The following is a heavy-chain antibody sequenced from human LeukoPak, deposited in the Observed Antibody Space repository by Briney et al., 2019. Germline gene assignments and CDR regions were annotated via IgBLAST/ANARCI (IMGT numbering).Heavy chain of an antibody. J-gene: IGHJ4*02. CDR2: ISSSSSYI. V-gene: IGHV3-21*01. CDR3: ARDTGYSSSTSCYFYYFDY. Sequence: GGSLRLSCAASGFTFSSYSMNWVRQAPGKGLEWVSSISSSSSYIYYADSVKGRFTISRDNAKNSLYLQMNSLRAEDTAVYYRARDTGYSSSTSCYFYYFDYWGQGTLVTVSS. CDR1: GFTFSSYS. D-gene: IGHD2-2*01.